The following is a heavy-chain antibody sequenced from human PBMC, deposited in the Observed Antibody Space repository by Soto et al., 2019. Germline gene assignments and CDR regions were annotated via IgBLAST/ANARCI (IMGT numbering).Heavy chain of an antibody. D-gene: IGHD6-13*01. Sequence: QVHLVQSGAEVRMPGASVKVSCKASGYTFTDYFMHWVRQAPGQGLEWMGIINPRSGDTGHAQRFQGRVIMTTDKSTSSVYMELRGLTSEETAIYYCARRDFYNSNCFSNWFEPWGQGTLSTVSS. CDR1: GYTFTDYF. CDR3: ARRDFYNSNCFSNWFEP. V-gene: IGHV1-46*03. J-gene: IGHJ5*02. CDR2: INPRSGDT.